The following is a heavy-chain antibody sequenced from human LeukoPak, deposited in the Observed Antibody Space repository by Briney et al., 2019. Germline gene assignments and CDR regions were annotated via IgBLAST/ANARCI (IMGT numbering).Heavy chain of an antibody. CDR2: ILYSGTT. CDR3: ARMGGYSGYATH. CDR1: GGSISTYY. Sequence: SETLSLTCTVSGGSISTYYWSWIRQPPGKGLEWIGYILYSGTTKSNSSLKSRVTISLDASKNQISLKLTSVTAADTAFYSCARMGGYSGYATHWGQGTLVTVSS. D-gene: IGHD5-12*01. V-gene: IGHV4-59*08. J-gene: IGHJ4*02.